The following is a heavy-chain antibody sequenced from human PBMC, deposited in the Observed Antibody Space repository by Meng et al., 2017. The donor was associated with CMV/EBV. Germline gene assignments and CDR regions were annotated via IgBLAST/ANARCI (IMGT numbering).Heavy chain of an antibody. Sequence: GESLKISCAASGFTFSSYSMNWVRQAPGKGLEWVSPISSSSSYIYYADSVKGRFTISRDNAKNSLYLQMNSLRAEDTAVYYCARDDRSGSYYDYYYYGMDVWGQGTTVTVSS. J-gene: IGHJ6*02. CDR2: ISSSSSYI. CDR3: ARDDRSGSYYDYYYYGMDV. D-gene: IGHD1-26*01. V-gene: IGHV3-21*01. CDR1: GFTFSSYS.